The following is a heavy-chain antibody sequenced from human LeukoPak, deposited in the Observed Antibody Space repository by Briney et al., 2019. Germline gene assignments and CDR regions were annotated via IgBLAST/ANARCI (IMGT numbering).Heavy chain of an antibody. Sequence: PGGSLRLSCAASRFTFSIYGMTWVRPAPGKGLECVSKISDSGGTTKYADCVKGRFTISRDNSKNTLYLQMNSLRAEDTAVYYCAKNFDSGSYYPNWGQGTLVTVSS. D-gene: IGHD3-10*01. CDR3: AKNFDSGSYYPN. CDR2: ISDSGGTT. V-gene: IGHV3-23*01. CDR1: RFTFSIYG. J-gene: IGHJ4*02.